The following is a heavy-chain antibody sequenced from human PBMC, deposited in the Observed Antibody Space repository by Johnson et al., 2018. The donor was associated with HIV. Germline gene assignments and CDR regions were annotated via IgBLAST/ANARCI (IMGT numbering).Heavy chain of an antibody. CDR3: AKDLVDTAMDDAFDI. Sequence: QVQLVESGGGLVQPGVSLRLSCAASGFTFSSYAMHWVRQAPGKGLEYVSAISSNGGSIGYADSVKGRFTISRDNSKNTLYLQMNSLRAEDTAVYYCAKDLVDTAMDDAFDIWGQGTMVTVSS. D-gene: IGHD5-18*01. CDR2: ISSNGGSI. CDR1: GFTFSSYA. V-gene: IGHV3-64*04. J-gene: IGHJ3*02.